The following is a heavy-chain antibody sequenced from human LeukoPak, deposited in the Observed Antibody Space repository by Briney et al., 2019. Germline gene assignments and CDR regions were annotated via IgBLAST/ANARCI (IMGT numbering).Heavy chain of an antibody. V-gene: IGHV4-31*03. CDR2: IYYSGST. CDR3: ARAVYDYIWGSYRFDY. Sequence: SQTLSLTCTVSGGSISSGGYYWSWIRQHPGKGLEWIGFIYYSGSTYYNPSLKSRVTFSVDTSKNQFSLKMSSVNAADTAVYYCARAVYDYIWGSYRFDYWGQGTLVTVSS. J-gene: IGHJ4*02. CDR1: GGSISSGGYY. D-gene: IGHD3-16*02.